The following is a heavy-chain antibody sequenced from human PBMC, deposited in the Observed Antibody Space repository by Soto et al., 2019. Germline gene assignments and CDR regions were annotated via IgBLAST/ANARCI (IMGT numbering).Heavy chain of an antibody. V-gene: IGHV1-69*06. Sequence: SVKVSCKASGGTFSSYAISWVRQAPGEGLEWMGGIIPIFGTANYAQKFQGRVTITADKSTSTAYMELSSLRSEDTAVYYCARSGFTIFGVVIEPQSGTYYYYGMDVWGQGTTVTVSS. CDR1: GGTFSSYA. J-gene: IGHJ6*02. CDR2: IIPIFGTA. CDR3: ARSGFTIFGVVIEPQSGTYYYYGMDV. D-gene: IGHD3-3*01.